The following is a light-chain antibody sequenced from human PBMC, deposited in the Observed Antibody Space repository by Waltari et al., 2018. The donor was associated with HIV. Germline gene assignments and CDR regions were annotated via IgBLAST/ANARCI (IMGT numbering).Light chain of an antibody. Sequence: SSFLTQPPSVSVAPGQTARITCVGDILENKNVHGYQHQPGQAPELVIYGFSGRPSGIPERFSGSNAGNTATLTISRVEAEDEADYYCQVWYVIPNHLIFGGGTKLTVL. CDR2: GFS. J-gene: IGLJ2*01. V-gene: IGLV3-21*02. CDR1: ILENKN. CDR3: QVWYVIPNHLI.